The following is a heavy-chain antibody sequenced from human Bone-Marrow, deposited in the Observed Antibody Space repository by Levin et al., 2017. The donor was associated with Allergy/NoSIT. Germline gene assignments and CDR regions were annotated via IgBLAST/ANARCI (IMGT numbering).Heavy chain of an antibody. J-gene: IGHJ6*02. Sequence: SSQTLSLTCTVSGGSISSYYWSWIRQPPGKGLEWIGYISYSGSTNYNPSLKSRVTISVDTSKNQFSLKLTSVTAADTAVYYCARDRTVTTNKVFYYGMDRWGQGTTVTVSS. CDR1: GGSISSYY. CDR3: ARDRTVTTNKVFYYGMDR. V-gene: IGHV4-59*01. D-gene: IGHD4-17*01. CDR2: ISYSGST.